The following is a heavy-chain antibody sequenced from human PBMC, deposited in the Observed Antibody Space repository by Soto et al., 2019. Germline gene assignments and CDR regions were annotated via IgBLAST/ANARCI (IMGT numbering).Heavy chain of an antibody. V-gene: IGHV3-30-3*01. J-gene: IGHJ6*02. CDR1: GLTFSSYA. CDR3: ARDFIIAARPDYYYGMDV. D-gene: IGHD6-6*01. CDR2: ISYDGSNK. Sequence: AGSVRCTYATAGLTFSSYAMHWGRQAPGKGLERVAVISYDGSNKYYADSGKGRFTISRDNSKNTLYLQMNSLRAEDTAVYYCARDFIIAARPDYYYGMDVCGQGTQVA.